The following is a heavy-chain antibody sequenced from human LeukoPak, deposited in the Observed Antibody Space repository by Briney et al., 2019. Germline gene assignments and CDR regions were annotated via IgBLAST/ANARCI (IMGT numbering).Heavy chain of an antibody. J-gene: IGHJ4*02. CDR1: AYMFANYW. CDR2: IYPGDSDT. V-gene: IGHV5-51*01. CDR3: ATGLWWDLYY. D-gene: IGHD1-26*01. Sequence: GESLKISCKGSAYMFANYWIGWVRQMPGKGLEWMGIIYPGDSDTRYSPSFQGQVIISADKSITTAYLQWSSLKASDTAMYYCATGLWWDLYYWGQGTLVTVSS.